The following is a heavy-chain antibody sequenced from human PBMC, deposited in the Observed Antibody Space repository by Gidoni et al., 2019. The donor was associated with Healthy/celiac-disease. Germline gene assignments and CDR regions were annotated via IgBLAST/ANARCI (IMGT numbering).Heavy chain of an antibody. CDR3: ARDQADY. J-gene: IGHJ4*02. Sequence: VQLVQSGAEVKKPGASGKGSCKASGYAFTISYMPWVRQAPGQGLEWMGIINPSGCSTIYAQKFQGRVTMTRDTSTSTVYMELSSLRSEDTAVYYCARDQADYWGQGTLVTVSS. CDR1: GYAFTISY. V-gene: IGHV1-46*03. CDR2: INPSGCST.